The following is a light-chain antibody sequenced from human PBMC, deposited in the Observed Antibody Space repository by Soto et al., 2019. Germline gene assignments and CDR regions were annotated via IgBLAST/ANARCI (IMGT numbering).Light chain of an antibody. Sequence: QSVLTQPPSASGTPGQRVTISCSGSSSNIGSNTVNWYQQLPGTAPKLLIYSNNQRHSAVPDRFSGSKSGTSASLAISGLQSEDEADYYCAAWDDSLNGVVFGGGTQLTVL. V-gene: IGLV1-44*01. CDR3: AAWDDSLNGVV. CDR2: SNN. CDR1: SSNIGSNT. J-gene: IGLJ2*01.